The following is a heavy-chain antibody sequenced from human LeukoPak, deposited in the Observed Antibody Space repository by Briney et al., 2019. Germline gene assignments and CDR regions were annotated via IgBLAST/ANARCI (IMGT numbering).Heavy chain of an antibody. D-gene: IGHD6-13*01. CDR2: IFYSGTT. Sequence: SETLSLTCTVSGSSVNSYYWTWIRQPPGRGLEWIGYIFYSGTTEYNPSLKSRVTISKDTSSNQFSLRLTSLTAADTAVYYCARIPAAGSMGWFDPWGQGTLVTVSS. J-gene: IGHJ5*02. CDR1: GSSVNSYY. CDR3: ARIPAAGSMGWFDP. V-gene: IGHV4-59*02.